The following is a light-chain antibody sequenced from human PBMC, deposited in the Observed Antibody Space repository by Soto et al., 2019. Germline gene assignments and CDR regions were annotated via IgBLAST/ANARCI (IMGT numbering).Light chain of an antibody. CDR3: QTWGTGPLV. V-gene: IGLV4-69*01. J-gene: IGLJ2*01. Sequence: QPVLTQSPSASASLGASVKLTCTLSSGHSSYAIAWHQQRPEQGPRYLMKLNSDGSHSKGDGIPDRFSGSSSGAERYLTISGLQSEDEADYYCQTWGTGPLVFGGGTKLTVL. CDR2: LNSDGSH. CDR1: SGHSSYA.